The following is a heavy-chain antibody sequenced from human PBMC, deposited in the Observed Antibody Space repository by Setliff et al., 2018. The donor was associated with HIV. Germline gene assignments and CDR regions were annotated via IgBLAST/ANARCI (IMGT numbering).Heavy chain of an antibody. CDR3: ARVSDSSGYYYEGYFDY. D-gene: IGHD3-22*01. CDR2: IYSGGST. CDR1: GFTFSRYA. V-gene: IGHV3-66*01. Sequence: GGSLRLSCVASGFTFSRYAMSWVRQAPGKGLEWVSVIYSGGSTYYADSVKGRFTISRDNSKNTLYLQMNSLRAEDTAVYYCARVSDSSGYYYEGYFDYWGQGTLVTVSS. J-gene: IGHJ4*02.